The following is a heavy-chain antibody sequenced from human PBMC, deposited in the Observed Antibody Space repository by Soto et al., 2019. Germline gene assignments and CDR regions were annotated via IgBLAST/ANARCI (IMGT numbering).Heavy chain of an antibody. CDR2: IYPGDSDT. V-gene: IGHV5-51*01. Sequence: PGESLKISCKGSGYSFTSYWIGWVRQMPGKGLEWMGIIYPGDSDTRYSPSFQGQVTISADKSISTAYLQWSSLKASDTAMYYCATTLRVFDTSFDFDYWGQGTLVTVSS. CDR3: ATTLRVFDTSFDFDY. D-gene: IGHD3-9*01. CDR1: GYSFTSYW. J-gene: IGHJ4*02.